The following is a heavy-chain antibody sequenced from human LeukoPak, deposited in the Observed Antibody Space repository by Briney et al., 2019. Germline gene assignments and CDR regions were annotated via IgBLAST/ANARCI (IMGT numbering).Heavy chain of an antibody. V-gene: IGHV3-30*03. Sequence: GGPLRLSCVASGFTFSRHGMHWVRQAPGKGLEWVAVIGDTGRAKYYADSVEGRFTASRDNFKNTLYLEMNSLRYDDTALYYCAREAAWGNWYFDHWGRGTLVTVSS. CDR1: GFTFSRHG. CDR3: AREAAWGNWYFDH. J-gene: IGHJ2*01. D-gene: IGHD3-16*01. CDR2: IGDTGRAK.